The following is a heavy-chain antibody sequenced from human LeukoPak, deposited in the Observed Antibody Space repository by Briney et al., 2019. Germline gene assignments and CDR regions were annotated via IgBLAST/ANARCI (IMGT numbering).Heavy chain of an antibody. CDR1: GGTFSSYA. D-gene: IGHD2-2*01. V-gene: IGHV1-69*05. CDR3: ARAKGYCSSTSCCNDIYFDY. Sequence: SVKVSRKASGGTFSSYAISWVRQAPGQGLEWMGGIIPIFGTANYAQKFQGRVTITTDESTSTAYMELSSLRSEDTAVYYCARAKGYCSSTSCCNDIYFDYWGQGTLVTVSS. CDR2: IIPIFGTA. J-gene: IGHJ4*02.